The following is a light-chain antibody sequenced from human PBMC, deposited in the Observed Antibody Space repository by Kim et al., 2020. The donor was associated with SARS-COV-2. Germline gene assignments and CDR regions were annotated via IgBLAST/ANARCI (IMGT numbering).Light chain of an antibody. V-gene: IGKV2-28*01. CDR3: MQALQTPWT. J-gene: IGKJ1*01. Sequence: DIVMTQSPLSLSVTPGEPASISCRSSQNLLHSNGYNYLDWYLQKPGQSPQLLIYLGSNRASGVPDRFSGSGSGTDFTLKISRVEAEDVGVYYCMQALQTPWTFGQGTKVEIK. CDR1: QNLLHSNGYNY. CDR2: LGS.